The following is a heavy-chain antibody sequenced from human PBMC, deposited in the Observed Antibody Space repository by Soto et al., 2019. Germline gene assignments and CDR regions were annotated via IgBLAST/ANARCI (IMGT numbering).Heavy chain of an antibody. V-gene: IGHV1-69*13. CDR3: ARGAGDGIPIFPGMDV. J-gene: IGHJ6*02. CDR2: IIPIFGTA. Sequence: TSVKVSCKASGGTFSSYAISWVRQAPGQGLEWMGGIIPIFGTANYAQKFQGRVTITADESTSTAYMELSSLRSEDTAVYYCARGAGDGIPIFPGMDVWGQGTTVTVSS. D-gene: IGHD3-3*01. CDR1: GGTFSSYA.